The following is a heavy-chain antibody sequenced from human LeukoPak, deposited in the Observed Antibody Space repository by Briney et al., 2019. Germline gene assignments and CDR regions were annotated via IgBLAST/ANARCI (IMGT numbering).Heavy chain of an antibody. D-gene: IGHD1-26*01. J-gene: IGHJ4*02. Sequence: PSETLSLTCDVYGVSFNGYYWSWIRQPPGKGLEWIGEINHSGSTNYDPSLKSRVTISVDTSRNQFSLRLTSMTAADTAVYYCARDWELGHWGRGILVTVTS. CDR3: ARDWELGH. CDR1: GVSFNGYY. V-gene: IGHV4-34*01. CDR2: INHSGST.